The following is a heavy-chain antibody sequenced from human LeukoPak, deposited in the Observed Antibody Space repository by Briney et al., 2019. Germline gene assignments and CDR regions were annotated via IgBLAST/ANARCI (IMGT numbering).Heavy chain of an antibody. J-gene: IGHJ3*02. Sequence: PSETLSLTCTVSGGSITRGGYYWSWIRQPAGKGLEWIGRIYTTGSTNYNPSLKSRVTVSLDTPKNQFSLNLTSVTAADTAMYYCARDGAWAFDIWGQGTMVTVSS. CDR2: IYTTGST. CDR3: ARDGAWAFDI. V-gene: IGHV4-61*02. D-gene: IGHD3-16*01. CDR1: GGSITRGGYY.